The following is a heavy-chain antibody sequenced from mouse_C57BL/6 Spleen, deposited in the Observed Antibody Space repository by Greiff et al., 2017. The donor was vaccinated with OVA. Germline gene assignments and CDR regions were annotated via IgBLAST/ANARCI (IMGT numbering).Heavy chain of an antibody. J-gene: IGHJ2*01. CDR2: IYPGDGDT. CDR3: ARSLSYSNFDY. V-gene: IGHV1-82*01. Sequence: QVQLQQSGPELVKPGASVKISCKASGYAFSSSWMNWVKQRPGKGLEWIGRIYPGDGDTNYNGKFKGKATLTADKSSSTAYMQRSSLTSEDSAVYFCARSLSYSNFDYWGQGTTLTVSS. D-gene: IGHD2-5*01. CDR1: GYAFSSSW.